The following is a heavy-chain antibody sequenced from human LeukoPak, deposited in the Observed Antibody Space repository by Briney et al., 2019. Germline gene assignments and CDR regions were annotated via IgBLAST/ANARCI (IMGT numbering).Heavy chain of an antibody. D-gene: IGHD3-22*01. J-gene: IGHJ4*02. CDR3: ASTDYSSGYHDY. Sequence: SETLSLTCTVSGGSISSYYWSWIRQPPGKGLEWIGYIYYSGSTNCNPSLKSRVTISVDTSKNQFSLKLSSVTAADTAVYYCASTDYSSGYHDYWGQGTLVTVSS. V-gene: IGHV4-59*08. CDR1: GGSISSYY. CDR2: IYYSGST.